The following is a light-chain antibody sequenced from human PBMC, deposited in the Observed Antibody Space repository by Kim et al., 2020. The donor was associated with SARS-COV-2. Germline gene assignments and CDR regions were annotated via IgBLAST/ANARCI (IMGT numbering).Light chain of an antibody. CDR3: LQRDSYPPT. CDR2: AAS. J-gene: IGKJ2*01. V-gene: IGKV1-17*01. Sequence: DIQMTQSPSSLSASVGDRVTITCRASQGIGNDLGWYQQKPGKAPKRLIYAASSLQSGVPSRFSGSGSGTEFTLTISSLQPEDFATYSSLQRDSYPPTFGQGTSWRS. CDR1: QGIGND.